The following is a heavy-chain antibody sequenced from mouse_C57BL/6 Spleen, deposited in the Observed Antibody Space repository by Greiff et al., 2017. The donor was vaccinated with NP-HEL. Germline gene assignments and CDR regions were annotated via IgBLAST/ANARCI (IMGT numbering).Heavy chain of an antibody. CDR3: ARDRGETFDY. D-gene: IGHD3-1*01. J-gene: IGHJ2*01. Sequence: DVQLVESGGGLVKPGGSLKLSCAASGFTFSSYAMSWVRQTPEKRLEWVATISDGGSYTYYPDNVKGRFTISRDNAKNNLYLQMSHLKSEDTAMYYCARDRGETFDYWGQGTTLTVSS. V-gene: IGHV5-4*01. CDR1: GFTFSSYA. CDR2: ISDGGSYT.